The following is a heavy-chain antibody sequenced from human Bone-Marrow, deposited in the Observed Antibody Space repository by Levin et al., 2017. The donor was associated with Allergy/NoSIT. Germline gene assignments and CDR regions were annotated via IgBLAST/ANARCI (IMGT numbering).Heavy chain of an antibody. CDR2: VYYSGVP. CDR3: AHINTYFGLDP. V-gene: IGHV4-59*11. J-gene: IGHJ5*02. D-gene: IGHD2/OR15-2a*01. CDR1: GDSLTSLQ. Sequence: ASETLSLTCQASGDSLTSLQWAWMRQSPGKGLEWIGYVYYSGVPNYNSSLKGRVTLSRDTSKRQVSLTLNFVTAADTAVYYCAHINTYFGLDPWGPG.